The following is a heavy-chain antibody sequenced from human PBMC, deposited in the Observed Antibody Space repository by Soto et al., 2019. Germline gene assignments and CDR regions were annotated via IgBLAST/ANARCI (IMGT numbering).Heavy chain of an antibody. J-gene: IGHJ4*02. CDR1: GFTVSNYA. CDR2: ISGSGGSS. CDR3: AKKSTDSSGYSDF. Sequence: EVQLLESGGGLVQPGGSRRLSCATSGFTVSNYAMSWVRQAPGKGLEWVSGISGSGGSSYYADSVKGRFTISRYNSKDTLNLQMDSLRAEDTAVYYCAKKSTDSSGYSDFWGQGTVVTVSS. V-gene: IGHV3-23*01. D-gene: IGHD2-2*01.